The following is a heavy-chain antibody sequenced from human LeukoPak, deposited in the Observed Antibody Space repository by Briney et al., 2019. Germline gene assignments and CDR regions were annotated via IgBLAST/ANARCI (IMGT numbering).Heavy chain of an antibody. D-gene: IGHD1-26*01. CDR2: VHNSGST. CDR3: ARLGSGNYYDSRGQLDY. J-gene: IGHJ4*02. Sequence: GSLRLSCAASGFTFSSYWMSWVRQAPGKGLEWIGYVHNSGSTTYNPSLKSRVTISVDTSKSQFSLRLSSVTAADTAVYYCARLGSGNYYDSRGQLDYWGQGTLVTVSS. V-gene: IGHV4-59*01. CDR1: GFTFSSYW.